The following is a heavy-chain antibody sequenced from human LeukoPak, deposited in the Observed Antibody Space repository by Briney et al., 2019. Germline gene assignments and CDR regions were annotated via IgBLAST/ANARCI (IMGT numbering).Heavy chain of an antibody. CDR2: ISKTSRKT. J-gene: IGHJ1*01. V-gene: IGHV3-23*01. CDR1: GFTFNIYA. D-gene: IGHD5-24*01. CDR3: VQEARRDGYKLAPVAEH. Sequence: PGGSLRLSCAASGFTFNIYAMSWVRQAPGKGPEWVSAISKTSRKTYYADSVKGRFTISRDNSKNTLYLQMNGLRDEDTAVYYCVQEARRDGYKLAPVAEHWGQGTLVTVSS.